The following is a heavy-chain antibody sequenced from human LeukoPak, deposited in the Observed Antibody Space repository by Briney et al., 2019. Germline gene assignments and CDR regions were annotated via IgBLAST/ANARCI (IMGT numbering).Heavy chain of an antibody. CDR1: GFTVSSNY. D-gene: IGHD3-22*01. CDR2: IYSGGST. CDR3: ARAQQWLYFDY. Sequence: GGSLRLSCAASGFTVSSNYMSWVRQAPGKGLEWVSAIYSGGSTYYADSVKGRFTISRDNSKNTLYLQMNSLRAEDTAVYYCARAQQWLYFDYWGQGTLVTVSS. V-gene: IGHV3-53*01. J-gene: IGHJ4*02.